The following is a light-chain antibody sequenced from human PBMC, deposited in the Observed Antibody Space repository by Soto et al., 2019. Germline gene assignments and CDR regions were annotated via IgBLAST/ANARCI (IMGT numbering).Light chain of an antibody. CDR2: DAS. CDR1: QTISTY. V-gene: IGKV1-39*01. Sequence: DIQMTQSPSSLSASVGDRVTITCRASQTISTYLNWYQQKPGKAPRLLMYDASSLLSGVPSRFSGSGSGTDFTLTIASLQPEDFSNYYCQQSDSTPYTFGQGTKVEI. J-gene: IGKJ2*01. CDR3: QQSDSTPYT.